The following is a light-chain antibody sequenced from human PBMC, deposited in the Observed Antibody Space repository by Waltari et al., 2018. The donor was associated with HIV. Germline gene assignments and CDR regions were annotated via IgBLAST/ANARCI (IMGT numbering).Light chain of an antibody. V-gene: IGLV3-25*03. CDR2: KDT. CDR3: QSTGRSCSSVV. Sequence: YGLTQPPSVSVSPGQTATITCSGDALPNQYAYWYQQKEARPGQAPILVIYKDTEEPSWVPGRFSGSSYRATVTLTISGVQAEGEAVYYCQSTGRSCSSVVFGRGTRLTV. CDR1: ALPNQY. J-gene: IGLJ2*01.